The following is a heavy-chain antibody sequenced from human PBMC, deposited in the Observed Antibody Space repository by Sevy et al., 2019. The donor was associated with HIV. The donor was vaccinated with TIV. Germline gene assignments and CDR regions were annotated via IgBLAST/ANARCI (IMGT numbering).Heavy chain of an antibody. CDR1: GFTFSKYS. V-gene: IGHV3-23*01. CDR2: LSFGGGEI. J-gene: IGHJ4*02. D-gene: IGHD2-8*01. Sequence: GGSLRLSCAASGFTFSKYSMSGVRQPPWKGLEWVSTLSFGGGEINYADSVKGRFTISRDNSKSSVYLQMNNLRPEDTAVYYCAREGGTKPHDYWGQGTLVTVSS. CDR3: AREGGTKPHDY.